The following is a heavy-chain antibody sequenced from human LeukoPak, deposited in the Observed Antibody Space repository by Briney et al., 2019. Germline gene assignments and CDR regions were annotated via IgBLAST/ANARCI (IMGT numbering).Heavy chain of an antibody. CDR1: GGTFSSYA. V-gene: IGHV1-69*04. D-gene: IGHD3-22*01. Sequence: SVKVSCKASGGTFSSYAISWVRQAPGQGLEWMGRIIPILGIANYAQKFQGRVTITADESTSTAYMELSSLRSEDTAVYYCARGPVRNYYDSSGSAFDIWGQGTMVTVSS. J-gene: IGHJ3*02. CDR2: IIPILGIA. CDR3: ARGPVRNYYDSSGSAFDI.